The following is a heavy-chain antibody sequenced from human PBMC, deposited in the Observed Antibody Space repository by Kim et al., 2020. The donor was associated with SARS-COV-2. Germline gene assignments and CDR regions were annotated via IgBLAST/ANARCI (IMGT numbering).Heavy chain of an antibody. J-gene: IGHJ4*02. CDR2: IWYDGSNK. CDR1: GFTFSSYG. V-gene: IGHV3-33*01. CDR3: ARDVSRSWDPGY. D-gene: IGHD6-13*01. Sequence: GGSLRLSCAASGFTFSSYGMHWVRQAPGKGLEWVAVIWYDGSNKYYADSVKGRFTISRDNSKNTLYLQMNSLRVEDTAVYYCARDVSRSWDPGYWGQGTLVTVSP.